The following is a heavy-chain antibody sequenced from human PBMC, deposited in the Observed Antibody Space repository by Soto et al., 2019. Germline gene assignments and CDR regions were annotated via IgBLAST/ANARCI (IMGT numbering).Heavy chain of an antibody. CDR2: FDPEDGET. Sequence: ASVKVSCKVSGYTLTELSMHWVRQAPGKGLEWMGGFDPEDGETIYAQKFQGRVTMTEDTSTDTAYMELSSLRSEDTAVYYCATAYYDSSGYFDNWFDPWGQGTLVTVSS. CDR1: GYTLTELS. D-gene: IGHD3-22*01. V-gene: IGHV1-24*01. J-gene: IGHJ5*02. CDR3: ATAYYDSSGYFDNWFDP.